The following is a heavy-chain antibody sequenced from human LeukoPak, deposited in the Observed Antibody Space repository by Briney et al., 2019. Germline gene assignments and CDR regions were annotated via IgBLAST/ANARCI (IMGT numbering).Heavy chain of an antibody. V-gene: IGHV3-53*01. Sequence: GGSLRLSCAASGFTVSSNYMSWVRQAPGKGLEWVSVIYSGGSTYYADSVKGRLTISRDNSKNTQYLQMNSLRAEDTAVYYCARASDYGDYEGFDYWGQGTLVTVSS. CDR3: ARASDYGDYEGFDY. CDR2: IYSGGST. CDR1: GFTVSSNY. D-gene: IGHD4-17*01. J-gene: IGHJ4*02.